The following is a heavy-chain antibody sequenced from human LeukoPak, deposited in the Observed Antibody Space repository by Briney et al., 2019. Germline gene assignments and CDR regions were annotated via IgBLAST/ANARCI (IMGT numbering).Heavy chain of an antibody. V-gene: IGHV1-18*01. D-gene: IGHD3-16*02. CDR3: ARDMPWAPYYDYVWGSYRHPHFDY. CDR1: GYTFTSYG. Sequence: ASVKVSCKASGYTFTSYGISWVRQAPGQGLEWMGWISAYNGNTNYAQKLQGRVTMTTDTSTSTAYMELRSLRSDDTAVYYCARDMPWAPYYDYVWGSYRHPHFDYWGQGTLVTVSS. CDR2: ISAYNGNT. J-gene: IGHJ4*02.